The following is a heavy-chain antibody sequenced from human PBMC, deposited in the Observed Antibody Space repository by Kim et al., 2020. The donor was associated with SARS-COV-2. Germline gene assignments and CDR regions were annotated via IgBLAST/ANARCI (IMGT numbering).Heavy chain of an antibody. Sequence: SETLSLTCTVSGGSISSYYWSWIRQPPGKGLEWIGYIYYSGSTNYNPSLKSRVTISVDTSKNQFSLKLSSVTAADTAVYYCARAIPAAPYYYYYYGMDVWGQGTPVTVSS. V-gene: IGHV4-59*13. CDR3: ARAIPAAPYYYYYYGMDV. CDR1: GGSISSYY. D-gene: IGHD2-2*01. CDR2: IYYSGST. J-gene: IGHJ6*02.